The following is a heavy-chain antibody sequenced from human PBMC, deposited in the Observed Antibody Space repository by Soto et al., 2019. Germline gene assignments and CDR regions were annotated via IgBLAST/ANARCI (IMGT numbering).Heavy chain of an antibody. J-gene: IGHJ5*02. V-gene: IGHV3-49*04. D-gene: IGHD6-13*01. CDR2: IRSKAYGGTT. Sequence: GGSLRLSCTASGFAFGYYAMSWVRQAPGKGLEWVGFIRSKAYGGTTEYAASVKGRFTISRDDSKSIAYLQMNSLKTEDTAVYYCTRVVANSSPTPGYWFDPWGQGTLVTVSS. CDR1: GFAFGYYA. CDR3: TRVVANSSPTPGYWFDP.